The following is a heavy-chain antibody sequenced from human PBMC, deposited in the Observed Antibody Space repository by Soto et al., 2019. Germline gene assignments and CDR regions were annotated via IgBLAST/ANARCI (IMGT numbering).Heavy chain of an antibody. J-gene: IGHJ6*03. CDR3: AKGVHDVLSDSYLPLRYMDV. D-gene: IGHD3-3*01. V-gene: IGHV3-23*01. CDR1: GFTFSAYA. Sequence: GGSLRLSCAASGFTFSAYAMTWVRQAPGKGLEWVSTIPSSSTTSYYADSVKGRFTISRDNSKKTLFLQMNSLRAEDTALYYCAKGVHDVLSDSYLPLRYMDVSGNGTTLTVSS. CDR2: IPSSSTTS.